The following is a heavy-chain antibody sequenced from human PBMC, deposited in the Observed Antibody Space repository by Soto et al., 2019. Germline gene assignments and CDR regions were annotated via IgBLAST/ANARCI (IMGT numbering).Heavy chain of an antibody. V-gene: IGHV4-39*07. J-gene: IGHJ4*02. CDR2: IYYSGST. CDR3: ARSFGWYAVDS. CDR1: GGSISISDYY. Sequence: PSETLSLTCTVSGGSISISDYYWGWIRHPPGKGLEWIGTIYYSGSTYYNPSLKSRVTILVDTSKNQFSLSLSFMTAADTATYYCARSFGWYAVDSWGQGILVTVSS. D-gene: IGHD6-19*01.